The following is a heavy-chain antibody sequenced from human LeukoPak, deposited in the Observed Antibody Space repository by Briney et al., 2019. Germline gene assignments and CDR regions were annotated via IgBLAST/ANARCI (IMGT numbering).Heavy chain of an antibody. CDR1: GGSISSSSYY. CDR3: ARGHIVVVTEPYYFDY. CDR2: IYYSGST. Sequence: SETLSLTCTVSGGSISSSSYYWGWIRQPPGKGLEWIGSIYYSGSTYYNPSLKSRVTISVDTSKNQFSLKLSSVTAADTAVYYCARGHIVVVTEPYYFDYWGQGTLVTVSS. V-gene: IGHV4-39*07. J-gene: IGHJ4*02. D-gene: IGHD2-21*02.